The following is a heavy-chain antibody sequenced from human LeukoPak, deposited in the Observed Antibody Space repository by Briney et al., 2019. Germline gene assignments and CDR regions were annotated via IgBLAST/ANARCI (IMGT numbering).Heavy chain of an antibody. CDR2: LYTRGST. J-gene: IGHJ4*02. D-gene: IGHD3-16*02. V-gene: IGHV4-4*07. Sequence: SETLSLTCTVSVGSISSYHWSWIRHPAWRGLEWIGRLYTRGSTNYNPSLKSRVTMSLDTSTTKFSLKLSSVTAEETAVYYCAREDPYYDYVWGSYRYGYYFDYWGQGTLVNVAS. CDR1: VGSISSYH. CDR3: AREDPYYDYVWGSYRYGYYFDY.